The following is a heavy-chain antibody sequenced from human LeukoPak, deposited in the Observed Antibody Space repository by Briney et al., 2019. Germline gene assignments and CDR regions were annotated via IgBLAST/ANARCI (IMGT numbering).Heavy chain of an antibody. J-gene: IGHJ3*02. Sequence: GASVKVSCKASGYTFTGYYIHWVRQAPGQGLEWMGIIYPSGGSTTYAQKFQGRVTMTRDMSTSTVYMELSSLRSEDTAVYYCAIGYCRGGSCDDEPGDAFDIWGQGTMVAVSS. CDR3: AIGYCRGGSCDDEPGDAFDI. CDR1: GYTFTGYY. V-gene: IGHV1-46*01. CDR2: IYPSGGST. D-gene: IGHD2-15*01.